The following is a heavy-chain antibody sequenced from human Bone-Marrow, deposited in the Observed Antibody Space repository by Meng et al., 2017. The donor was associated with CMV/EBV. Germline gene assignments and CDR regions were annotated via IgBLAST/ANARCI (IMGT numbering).Heavy chain of an antibody. CDR3: ARETESSSSRTFDH. CDR2: TYNAATTT. D-gene: IGHD1-1*01. Sequence: ASGCDFGGSWMHWVRPVPGKRLVWVSLTYNAATTTNYADSLTDRFTISRENAKNTLYLQMNSLRADDTAVYFCARETESSSSRTFDHWGQGTLVTVSS. CDR1: GCDFGGSW. J-gene: IGHJ4*02. V-gene: IGHV3-74*01.